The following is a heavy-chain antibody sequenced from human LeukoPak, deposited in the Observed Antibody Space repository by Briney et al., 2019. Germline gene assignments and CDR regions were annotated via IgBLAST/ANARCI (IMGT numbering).Heavy chain of an antibody. J-gene: IGHJ4*02. Sequence: SETLSLTCTVSGGSIRSGDYYWSWIRQPSGKGLEWIGYIYYSGSTYYNPSLKSRVTISVDTSKNQFSLKLSSVTAADTAVYYCARGDLYYYDSSGYYLHWGQGTLVTVSS. V-gene: IGHV4-30-4*08. CDR2: IYYSGST. CDR1: GGSIRSGDYY. D-gene: IGHD3-22*01. CDR3: ARGDLYYYDSSGYYLH.